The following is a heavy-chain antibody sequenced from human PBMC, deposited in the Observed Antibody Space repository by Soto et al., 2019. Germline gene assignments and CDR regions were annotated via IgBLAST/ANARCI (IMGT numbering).Heavy chain of an antibody. Sequence: QVQLVESGGGVVQPGRSLTLSCAASGFPFTSYAIHCVRQAPGKGLEGVAGISHDGGIKHYAASVKGRFTISRDNSKNTLYLHMNSLRDEDKSVYHCAIEHDALDVWVQGTTVTVA. CDR3: AIEHDALDV. CDR1: GFPFTSYA. D-gene: IGHD1-1*01. V-gene: IGHV3-30-3*01. J-gene: IGHJ6*02. CDR2: ISHDGGIK.